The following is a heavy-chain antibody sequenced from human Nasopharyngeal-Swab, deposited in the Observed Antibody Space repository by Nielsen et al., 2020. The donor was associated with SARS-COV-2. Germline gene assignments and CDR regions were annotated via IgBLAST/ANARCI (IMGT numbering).Heavy chain of an antibody. D-gene: IGHD6-6*01. CDR1: GGSISSYY. J-gene: IGHJ6*03. CDR2: ISYTGST. Sequence: SETLSLTCSVSGGSISSYYWSWIRQPPGRGLECIGYISYTGSTNSNPSLKSRVTISVDTSKNQFSLKLTSVTAADTAVYYCATINTSSHPNYYYYMDVWGKGTTVTVSS. V-gene: IGHV4-59*12. CDR3: ATINTSSHPNYYYYMDV.